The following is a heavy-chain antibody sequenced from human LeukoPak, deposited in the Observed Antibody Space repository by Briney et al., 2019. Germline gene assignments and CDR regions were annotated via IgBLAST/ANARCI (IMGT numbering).Heavy chain of an antibody. CDR1: GFTFSSYG. Sequence: GGSLRLSCAPSGFTFSSYGMHWVRQAPGKGLEWVAFIRYDGSIKYYADSVKGRSTISRDNSKNTLYLQLNSLRAEDTAIYYCAREDYGDLDYWGQGTLVTVSS. D-gene: IGHD4-17*01. CDR2: IRYDGSIK. J-gene: IGHJ4*02. V-gene: IGHV3-30*02. CDR3: AREDYGDLDY.